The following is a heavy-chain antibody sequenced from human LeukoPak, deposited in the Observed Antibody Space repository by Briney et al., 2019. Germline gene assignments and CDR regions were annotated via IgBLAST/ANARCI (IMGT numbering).Heavy chain of an antibody. CDR3: ARVYYSSSYDYWYFDL. CDR1: GCTFTGYY. Sequence: GASVKVSCTASGCTFTGYYMHWVRQAPGQGLEWMGWINPNSGGTNYAQKFQGRVTVTRDTSISTAYMELSRLRSDDTAVYFCARVYYSSSYDYWYFDLWGRGTLVTVSS. D-gene: IGHD6-13*01. J-gene: IGHJ2*01. V-gene: IGHV1-2*02. CDR2: INPNSGGT.